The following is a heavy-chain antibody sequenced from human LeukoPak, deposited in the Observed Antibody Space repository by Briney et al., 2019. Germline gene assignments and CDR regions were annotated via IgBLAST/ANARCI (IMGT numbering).Heavy chain of an antibody. CDR3: ARSPKYYYGSGSVDY. J-gene: IGHJ4*02. Sequence: GASVKVSCKASGYTFTSYYMHWVRQAPGQGLEWMGWISAYNGNTNYAQKLQGRVTMTTDTSTSTAYMELRSLRSDDTAVYYCARSPKYYYGSGSVDYWGQGTLVTVSS. CDR1: GYTFTSYY. D-gene: IGHD3-10*01. CDR2: ISAYNGNT. V-gene: IGHV1-18*04.